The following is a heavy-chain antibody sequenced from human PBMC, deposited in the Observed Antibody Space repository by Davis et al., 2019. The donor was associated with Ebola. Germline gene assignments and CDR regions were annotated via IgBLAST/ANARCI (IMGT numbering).Heavy chain of an antibody. CDR3: AKEIRPNDY. Sequence: GESLKISCADSGFTFSTYAVSWVRQAPGKGLEWASAISAGGENTYYADSVKGRFAISRDDSKDTLYLHMNSLTAEDTAVYYCAKEIRPNDYWGQGTLVTVSS. J-gene: IGHJ4*02. CDR1: GFTFSTYA. CDR2: ISAGGENT. D-gene: IGHD3-16*01. V-gene: IGHV3-23*01.